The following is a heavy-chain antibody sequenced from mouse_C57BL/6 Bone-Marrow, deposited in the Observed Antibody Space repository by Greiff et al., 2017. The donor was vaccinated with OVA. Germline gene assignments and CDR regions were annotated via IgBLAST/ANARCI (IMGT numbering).Heavy chain of an antibody. J-gene: IGHJ3*01. V-gene: IGHV1-81*01. CDR3: ARRFWHYYGSSWAWFAY. D-gene: IGHD1-1*01. Sequence: QVQLQQSGAELARPGASVKLSCKASGYTFTSYGISWVKQRTGQGLEWIGEIYPRSGNTYYNEKFKGKATLTADKSSSTAYMELRSLTSEDSAVDFCARRFWHYYGSSWAWFAYWGQGTLVTVSA. CDR1: GYTFTSYG. CDR2: IYPRSGNT.